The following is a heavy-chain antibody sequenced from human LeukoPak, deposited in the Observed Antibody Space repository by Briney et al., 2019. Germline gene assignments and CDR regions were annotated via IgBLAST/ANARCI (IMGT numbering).Heavy chain of an antibody. CDR1: GDTFTIYY. CDR3: ARGGDLTMAKTGDY. Sequence: GASLKGSCKASGDTFTIYYMHCVRQAPGQGLEWRVIINPSVGSTSYAQKFQGRVTMTRDTSTSTVYMELSSLRSEDTAVYYCARGGDLTMAKTGDYWGQGTLVTVSS. D-gene: IGHD3-10*01. CDR2: INPSVGST. V-gene: IGHV1-46*01. J-gene: IGHJ4*02.